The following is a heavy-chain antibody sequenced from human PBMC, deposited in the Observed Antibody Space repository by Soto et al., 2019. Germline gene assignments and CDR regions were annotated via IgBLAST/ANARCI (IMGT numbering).Heavy chain of an antibody. J-gene: IGHJ3*02. Sequence: GASVKVSCKASGYTFTGYYMHWVRQAPGQGLEWMGWINPNSGGTNYAQKFQGWVTMTRDTSISTAYMELSRLRSDDTAVYYCARALWFGELVDAFDIWGQGTMVTVSS. V-gene: IGHV1-2*04. CDR1: GYTFTGYY. CDR3: ARALWFGELVDAFDI. D-gene: IGHD3-10*01. CDR2: INPNSGGT.